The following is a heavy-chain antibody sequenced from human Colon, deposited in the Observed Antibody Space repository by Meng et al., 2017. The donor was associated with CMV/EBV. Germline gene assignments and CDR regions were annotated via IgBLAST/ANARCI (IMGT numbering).Heavy chain of an antibody. Sequence: SETLSLTCTVSGDSISGYFWSWIRQPPGKGLEWIGYVYYSGTTNYNPSLKSRLTISLDTSKNQLSLKLNSVTFADTAVYYCARVGGDGHNLRLYYFDYWGQGTLVTVSS. J-gene: IGHJ4*02. CDR3: ARVGGDGHNLRLYYFDY. V-gene: IGHV4-59*01. D-gene: IGHD5-24*01. CDR1: GDSISGYF. CDR2: VYYSGTT.